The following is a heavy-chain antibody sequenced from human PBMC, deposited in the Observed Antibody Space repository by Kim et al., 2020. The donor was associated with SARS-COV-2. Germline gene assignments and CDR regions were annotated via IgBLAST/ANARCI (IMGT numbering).Heavy chain of an antibody. Sequence: YANSGKGRSTITRNNSKNTLYLQMNSLGAEDTAVEYCAREDYYDTSGYYSWGQGTLVTVSS. D-gene: IGHD3-22*01. CDR3: AREDYYDTSGYYS. V-gene: IGHV3-66*01. J-gene: IGHJ5*01.